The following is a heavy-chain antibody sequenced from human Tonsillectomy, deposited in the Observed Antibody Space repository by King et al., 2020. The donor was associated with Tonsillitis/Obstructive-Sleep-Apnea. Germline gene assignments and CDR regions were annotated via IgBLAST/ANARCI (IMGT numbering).Heavy chain of an antibody. D-gene: IGHD3-16*01. J-gene: IGHJ6*03. V-gene: IGHV3-30*01. CDR3: ASASYAYYYYYYMDV. CDR1: GFTFNSYA. CDR2: ISYDGNNE. Sequence: VQLVESGGGVVQPGRSLRLSCAASGFTFNSYAMHWVRQAPGKGLEWMAIISYDGNNEYYADSVKGRFTISRDNSKNTLYLQMNSLRAEDTAVYYYASASYAYYYYYYMDVWGKGTTVTVSS.